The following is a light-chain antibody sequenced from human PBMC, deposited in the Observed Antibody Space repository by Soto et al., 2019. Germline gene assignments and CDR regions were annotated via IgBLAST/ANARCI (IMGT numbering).Light chain of an antibody. CDR3: QQYGSSPFT. CDR1: QSVSSSY. Sequence: EIVLTQSPGTLSLSPGERATLSCRASQSVSSSYLAWYQQKPGQAPRPLIYGASSRATGIPDRFSGSGSGTDFTLTISRLEPEDFAVYYCQQYGSSPFTFGQVTKLEIK. CDR2: GAS. V-gene: IGKV3-20*01. J-gene: IGKJ2*01.